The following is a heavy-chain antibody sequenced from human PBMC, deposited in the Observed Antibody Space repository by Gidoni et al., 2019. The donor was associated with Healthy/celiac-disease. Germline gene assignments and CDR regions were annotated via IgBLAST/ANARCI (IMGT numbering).Heavy chain of an antibody. CDR3: ARDYYDSSGYPYAFDI. Sequence: QESSPGLVKPSETLSLTCTVSGGSISSYYWSWIRQPPGKGLEWIGYIYYSGSTNFNPSLKSRVTISVDTYKNQFSLKLSSVTAADTAVYYCARDYYDSSGYPYAFDIWGQGTMVTVSS. D-gene: IGHD3-22*01. CDR1: GGSISSYY. CDR2: IYYSGST. J-gene: IGHJ3*02. V-gene: IGHV4-59*01.